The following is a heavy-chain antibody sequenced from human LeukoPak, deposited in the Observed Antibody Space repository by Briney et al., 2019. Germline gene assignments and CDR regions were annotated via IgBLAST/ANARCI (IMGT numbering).Heavy chain of an antibody. CDR1: GFTFSSYA. D-gene: IGHD2-8*02. Sequence: AGGSLRLSCAASGFTFSSYAMTWVRQAPGKGLQWVSAVSGSGAHTYYADSVRGRFTISRDNSKSTLSLQMNSLRAEDTAIYYCATYRQVLLPFESWGQGTLVTVSS. J-gene: IGHJ4*02. CDR2: VSGSGAHT. V-gene: IGHV3-23*01. CDR3: ATYRQVLLPFES.